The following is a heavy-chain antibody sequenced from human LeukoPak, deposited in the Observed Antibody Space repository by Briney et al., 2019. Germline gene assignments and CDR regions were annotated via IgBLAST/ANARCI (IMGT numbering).Heavy chain of an antibody. Sequence: SETLSLTCAVYGGSFSAYYWSWIRQPPGKGLEWIGEINHSGSTNYNPSLKSRVTISVDTSKNQFSLKLSSVTAADTAVYYCARHRSRVLVYYFDYWGQGTLVTVSS. CDR1: GGSFSAYY. J-gene: IGHJ4*02. CDR2: INHSGST. V-gene: IGHV4-34*01. CDR3: ARHRSRVLVYYFDY.